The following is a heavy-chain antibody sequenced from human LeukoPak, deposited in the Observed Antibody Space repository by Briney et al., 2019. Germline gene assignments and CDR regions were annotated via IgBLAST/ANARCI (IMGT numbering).Heavy chain of an antibody. D-gene: IGHD6-13*01. V-gene: IGHV3-48*03. CDR3: ASATAAAGTDFDY. Sequence: GGSLRLSCAASGFTFSSYEMNWVRQAPGKGLELVSYISSSGSTIYYADSVKGRFTISRDNAKNSLYLQMNSLRAEDTAVYYCASATAAAGTDFDYWGQGTLVTVSS. J-gene: IGHJ4*02. CDR1: GFTFSSYE. CDR2: ISSSGSTI.